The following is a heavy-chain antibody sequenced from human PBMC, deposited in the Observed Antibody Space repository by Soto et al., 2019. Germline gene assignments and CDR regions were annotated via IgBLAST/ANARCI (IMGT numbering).Heavy chain of an antibody. Sequence: EVQLVESGGGLVKPGGSLRLSCAASGFTFSSYSMNWVRQAPGKGLEWVSSISSSSSYIYYADSVKGRFTISRDNAKNSLYLQMNSLRAEDTAVYYCARDSSESGWENWFDPWGQGTLVTVSS. D-gene: IGHD6-19*01. CDR3: ARDSSESGWENWFDP. J-gene: IGHJ5*02. V-gene: IGHV3-21*01. CDR1: GFTFSSYS. CDR2: ISSSSSYI.